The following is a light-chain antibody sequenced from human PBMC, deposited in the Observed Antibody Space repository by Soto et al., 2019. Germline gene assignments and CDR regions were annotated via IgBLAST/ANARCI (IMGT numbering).Light chain of an antibody. CDR2: GAS. V-gene: IGKV3-15*01. CDR3: QHYNNYSET. CDR1: QSFSSS. J-gene: IGKJ1*01. Sequence: EIEMTQSPSTLSASTGERATLSCMASQSFSSSLARYQQKPGQAPKLLIYGASTRDSGIPSRFSGSGSGTEFTLTISSLQPEDFATYYCQHYNNYSETFGQGTKVDIK.